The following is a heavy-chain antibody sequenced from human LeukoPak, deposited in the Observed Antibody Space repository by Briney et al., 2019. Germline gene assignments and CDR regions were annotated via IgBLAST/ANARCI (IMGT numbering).Heavy chain of an antibody. CDR2: INSDGSST. CDR3: ASDWGSDFWSGIDY. CDR1: GFTFSSYW. J-gene: IGHJ4*02. D-gene: IGHD3-3*01. V-gene: IGHV3-74*01. Sequence: QPGGSLRLSCAASGFTFSSYWMHWVRHAPGKGLVWVSRINSDGSSTSYADSVKGRFTISRDNAKNTLYLQMNSLRAEDTAVYYCASDWGSDFWSGIDYWGQGTLVTVSS.